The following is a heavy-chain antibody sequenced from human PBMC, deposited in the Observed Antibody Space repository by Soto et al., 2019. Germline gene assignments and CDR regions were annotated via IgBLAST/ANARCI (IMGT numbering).Heavy chain of an antibody. CDR2: IPYDGSNE. J-gene: IGHJ5*02. Sequence: PGGSLRLSCAASGFTFNTYGMHWVRQAPGKGLEWVAFIPYDGSNEYYADSVKGRFTISRDNSKNTVFLQMNSLRGEDTAVYYCAKSLAVAAGWFDPWGQGALVTVSS. V-gene: IGHV3-30*02. CDR3: AKSLAVAAGWFDP. D-gene: IGHD6-19*01. CDR1: GFTFNTYG.